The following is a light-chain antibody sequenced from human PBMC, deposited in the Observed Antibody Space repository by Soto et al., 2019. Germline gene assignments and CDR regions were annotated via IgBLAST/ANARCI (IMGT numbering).Light chain of an antibody. J-gene: IGKJ1*01. Sequence: EIVMTQSPATLSMSPGERATLSCRASQSVSSNLAWYQQKPGQAPRLLIYGASTRATGIPARFSGSGSGTESTLTISSLQSEDFAVYYCQQYNNWGTFGQGTKVEIK. V-gene: IGKV3-15*01. CDR3: QQYNNWGT. CDR2: GAS. CDR1: QSVSSN.